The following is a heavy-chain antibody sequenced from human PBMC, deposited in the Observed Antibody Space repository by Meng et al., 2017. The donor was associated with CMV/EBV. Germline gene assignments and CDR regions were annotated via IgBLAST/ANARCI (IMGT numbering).Heavy chain of an antibody. CDR1: GGSISSSSYY. V-gene: IGHV4-39*01. J-gene: IGHJ3*02. CDR3: ARHVYDFWSGHPDAFDI. D-gene: IGHD3-3*01. Sequence: GPLRLSCTVSGGSISSSSYYWGWIRQPPGKGLEWIGSIYYSGSTYNNPSLKSRVTISVDTSKNQFSLKLSSVTAAETAVYYCARHVYDFWSGHPDAFDIWGQGTMATVSS. CDR2: IYYSGST.